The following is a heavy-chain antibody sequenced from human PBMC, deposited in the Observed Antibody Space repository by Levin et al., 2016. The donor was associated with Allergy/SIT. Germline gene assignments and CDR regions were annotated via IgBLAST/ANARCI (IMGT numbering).Heavy chain of an antibody. CDR1: GFTFSDYY. CDR3: ARDNWVEEDPAVAGADY. D-gene: IGHD6-19*01. J-gene: IGHJ4*02. CDR2: ISSSSSYT. Sequence: GGSLRLSCAASGFTFSDYYMSWIRQAPGKGLEWVSYISSSSSYTNYADSVKGRFTISRDNAKNSLYLQMNSLRAEDTAVYYCARDNWVEEDPAVAGADYWGQGTLVTVSS. V-gene: IGHV3-11*05.